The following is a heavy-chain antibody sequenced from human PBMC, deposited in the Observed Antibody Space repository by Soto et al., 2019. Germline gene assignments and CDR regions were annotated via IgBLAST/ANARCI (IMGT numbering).Heavy chain of an antibody. J-gene: IGHJ6*03. CDR2: IWYDGSNK. V-gene: IGHV3-33*01. CDR3: ARDGNYDILTGYYSRYYYYMDV. D-gene: IGHD3-9*01. Sequence: GGSLRLSCAASGFTFSSYGVHWVRQAPGKGLEWVAVIWYDGSNKYYAESVKGRFTISRDNSKNTLYLQMNSLRAEDTAVYYCARDGNYDILTGYYSRYYYYMDVWGKGTTVTVSS. CDR1: GFTFSSYG.